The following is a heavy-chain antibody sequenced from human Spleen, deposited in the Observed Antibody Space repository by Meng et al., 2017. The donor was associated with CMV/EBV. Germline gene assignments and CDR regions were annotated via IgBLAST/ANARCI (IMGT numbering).Heavy chain of an antibody. Sequence: GSLRLSCTVSGDSISSYYWSWIRQPPGKGLEWIGYINYRGSTNYNPSLKSRVTISLDTSKNQFSLKVRSVTAADTAVYYCASLYMARSHFDYWGQGKLVTVSS. CDR2: INYRGST. CDR1: GDSISSYY. V-gene: IGHV4-59*01. D-gene: IGHD3-10*01. CDR3: ASLYMARSHFDY. J-gene: IGHJ4*02.